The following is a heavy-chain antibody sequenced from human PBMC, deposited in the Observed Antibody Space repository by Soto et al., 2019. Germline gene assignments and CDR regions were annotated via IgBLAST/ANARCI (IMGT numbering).Heavy chain of an antibody. D-gene: IGHD2-2*01. CDR1: GGTFSSYA. J-gene: IGHJ6*02. CDR3: ARSQGSSTSLEIYYYYYYGMDV. Sequence: QVLLVQSGAEVKKPGSSVKVSCKASGGTFSSYAISWVRQAPGQGLEWMGGIIPISGTANYAQKFQGRVTITADESTSTAYMELSRLRSEDTAVYYCARSQGSSTSLEIYYYYYYGMDVWGQGTTVTVSS. V-gene: IGHV1-69*01. CDR2: IIPISGTA.